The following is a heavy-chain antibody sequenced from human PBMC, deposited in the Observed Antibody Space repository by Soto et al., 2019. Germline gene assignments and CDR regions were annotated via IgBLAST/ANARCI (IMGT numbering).Heavy chain of an antibody. CDR1: GGSISSYY. D-gene: IGHD3-16*01. J-gene: IGHJ4*02. CDR3: ARGHQGAYFDY. Sequence: PSETLSLTCTVSGGSISSYYWSWMRQSPGKGLEWIGYIYYSGSTNYNPSLKSRVTISIDTSKNQFSLKLSSLTAADTAVYYCARGHQGAYFDYWGRGTLVTV. V-gene: IGHV4-59*12. CDR2: IYYSGST.